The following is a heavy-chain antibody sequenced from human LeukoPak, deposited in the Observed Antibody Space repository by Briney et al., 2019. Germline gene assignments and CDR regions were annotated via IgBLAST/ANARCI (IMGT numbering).Heavy chain of an antibody. V-gene: IGHV4-59*01. CDR1: GGSISSYY. CDR3: AREVTMVRGVTNWFDP. J-gene: IGHJ5*02. Sequence: PSETLSLTCTVSGGSISSYYWSWIRQPPGKGLEWIGYIYYSGSTNYNPSLKSRVTISVDTSKNQFSLKLSSVTAADTAVYYCAREVTMVRGVTNWFDPWGQGTLVTVSS. D-gene: IGHD3-10*01. CDR2: IYYSGST.